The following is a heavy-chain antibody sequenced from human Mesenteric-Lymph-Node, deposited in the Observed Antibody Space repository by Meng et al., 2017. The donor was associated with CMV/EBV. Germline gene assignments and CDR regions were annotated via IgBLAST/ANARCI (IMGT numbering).Heavy chain of an antibody. D-gene: IGHD1-1*01. Sequence: GESLKISCAASGFTFSHYYMSWIRQAPGKGLEWVSYISSSGSTIDYADSVKGRFTISRDNAKDSLYLHMNSLKGEDTAVYYGVRFPETTVYFDSWGQGTLVTVSS. CDR2: ISSSGSTI. CDR3: VRFPETTVYFDS. J-gene: IGHJ4*02. CDR1: GFTFSHYY. V-gene: IGHV3-11*04.